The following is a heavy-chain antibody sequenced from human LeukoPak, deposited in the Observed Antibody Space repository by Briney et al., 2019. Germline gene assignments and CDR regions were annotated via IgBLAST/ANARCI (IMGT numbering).Heavy chain of an antibody. J-gene: IGHJ4*02. CDR3: ASGYSSGWYPPDY. CDR1: GFTFSSYG. Sequence: GGSLRLSCAASGFTFSSYGMHWVRQAPGKGLEWVAVISYDGSNKYYADSVKGRFTISRDNSKNTLYLQMNSLRAEDTAVYYCASGYSSGWYPPDYWGQGTLVTASS. D-gene: IGHD6-19*01. CDR2: ISYDGSNK. V-gene: IGHV3-30*03.